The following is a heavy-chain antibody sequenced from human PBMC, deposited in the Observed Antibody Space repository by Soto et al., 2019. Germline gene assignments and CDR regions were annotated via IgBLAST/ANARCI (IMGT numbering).Heavy chain of an antibody. CDR2: ISAYNGNT. CDR1: GYTFTSYG. CDR3: ARDLAGGYDYVDYYYGMDV. D-gene: IGHD5-12*01. J-gene: IGHJ6*02. V-gene: IGHV1-18*01. Sequence: QVQLVQSGAEVKKPGASVKVSCKASGYTFTSYGISWVRQAPGQGLEWMGWISAYNGNTNYAQKLQGRVTMTTDTPTSKAYMELRSLRSDDTAVYYCARDLAGGYDYVDYYYGMDVWGQGTTVTVSS.